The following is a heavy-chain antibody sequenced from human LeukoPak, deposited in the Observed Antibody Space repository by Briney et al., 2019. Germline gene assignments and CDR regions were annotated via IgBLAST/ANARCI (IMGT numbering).Heavy chain of an antibody. Sequence: GGSLRLSCAASGFTFSSYWMSWVRQAPGKGLEWVANIKQDGSEKYYADSVKGRFTISKDNSKNTVDLQMNSLRAEDTAVYYCARLGSGWLFDYWGQGTLVTVSS. D-gene: IGHD6-19*01. CDR2: IKQDGSEK. CDR1: GFTFSSYW. V-gene: IGHV3-7*01. CDR3: ARLGSGWLFDY. J-gene: IGHJ4*02.